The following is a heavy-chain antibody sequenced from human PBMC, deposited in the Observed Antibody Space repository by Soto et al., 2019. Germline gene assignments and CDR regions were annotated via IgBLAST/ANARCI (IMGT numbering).Heavy chain of an antibody. CDR1: GYTFTSYA. CDR3: ARAPLPYDFWSGYYPRDAFDI. D-gene: IGHD3-3*01. CDR2: INAGNGNT. V-gene: IGHV1-3*01. Sequence: ASVKVSCKASGYTFTSYAMHWVRQAPGQRLEWMGWINAGNGNTKYSQKFQGRVTITRDTSASTAYMELSSLRSEDTAVYYCARAPLPYDFWSGYYPRDAFDIWGQGTMVTVSS. J-gene: IGHJ3*02.